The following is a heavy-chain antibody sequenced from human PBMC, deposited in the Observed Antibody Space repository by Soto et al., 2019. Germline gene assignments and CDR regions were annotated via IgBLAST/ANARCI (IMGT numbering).Heavy chain of an antibody. Sequence: PGESLKISCKGSGYTFTSYWIAWVRQMPGKGLEWMGIIYPGDSDTRYSPSFQGQVSISADKSISTAYLQWSSLEASDTATYYCARQDGSALYYFDYWGQGTLVTVSS. CDR3: ARQDGSALYYFDY. CDR1: GYTFTSYW. D-gene: IGHD6-19*01. V-gene: IGHV5-51*01. J-gene: IGHJ4*02. CDR2: IYPGDSDT.